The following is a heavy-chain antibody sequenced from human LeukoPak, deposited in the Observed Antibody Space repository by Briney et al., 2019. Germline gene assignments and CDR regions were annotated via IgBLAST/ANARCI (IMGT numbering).Heavy chain of an antibody. J-gene: IGHJ4*02. CDR3: AGGGGSGSSSISCHFDY. D-gene: IGHD2-2*01. CDR2: IWPGDSDT. V-gene: IGHV5-51*01. Sequence: GESLKISCKGSGYSFTGQWNGWVRQMPGKGLEWIGIIWPGDSDTIYNPSFQGQVTISADKSISTAYLQWSSLKASDTASYYCAGGGGSGSSSISCHFDYWGQGTLVTVSS. CDR1: GYSFTGQW.